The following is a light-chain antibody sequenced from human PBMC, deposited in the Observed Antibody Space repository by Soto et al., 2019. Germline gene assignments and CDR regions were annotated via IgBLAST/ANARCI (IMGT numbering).Light chain of an antibody. CDR1: SSDVGIYNY. CDR3: SSYTTSSTRV. V-gene: IGLV2-14*01. CDR2: EVT. Sequence: QSVLTQPASGSGSAGQSIAISYTGSSSDVGIYNYVSWYQQHPGKVPKLIIYEVTSRPSGVSIRFSGSKSGNTASLTISGLQPADEADYYCSSYTTSSTRVFGTGTKVTVL. J-gene: IGLJ1*01.